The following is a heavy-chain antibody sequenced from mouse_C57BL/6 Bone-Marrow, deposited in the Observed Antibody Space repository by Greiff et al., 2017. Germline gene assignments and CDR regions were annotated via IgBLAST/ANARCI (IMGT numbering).Heavy chain of an antibody. CDR1: GYTFTSYW. J-gene: IGHJ1*03. CDR2: IYPNSGGT. D-gene: IGHD2-5*01. CDR3: ARKSNYDGWYFDD. Sequence: QVQLQQPGAELVKPGASVKLSCKASGYTFTSYWMHWVKQRPGRGLEWIGRIYPNSGGTKYNEKFKSKATLTVDKPSSTAYMQLSSLTSADSAVYWCARKSNYDGWYFDDWGTGTTVTVSS. V-gene: IGHV1-72*01.